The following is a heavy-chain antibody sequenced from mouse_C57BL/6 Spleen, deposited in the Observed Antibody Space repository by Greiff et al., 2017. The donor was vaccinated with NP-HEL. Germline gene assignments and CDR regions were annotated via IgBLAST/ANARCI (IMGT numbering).Heavy chain of an antibody. CDR3: ARKDSSGYGYFDY. J-gene: IGHJ2*01. CDR1: GYTFTSYW. Sequence: QVQLQQPGAELVRPGTSVKLSCKASGYTFTSYWMHWVKQRPGQGLEWIGVIDPSDSYTNYNQKFKGKATLTVDTSSSTAYMQLSSLTSEDSAVYDCARKDSSGYGYFDYWGQGTTLTVSS. CDR2: IDPSDSYT. V-gene: IGHV1-59*01. D-gene: IGHD3-2*02.